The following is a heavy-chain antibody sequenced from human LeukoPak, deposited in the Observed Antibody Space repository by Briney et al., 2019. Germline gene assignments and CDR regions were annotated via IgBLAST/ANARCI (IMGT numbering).Heavy chain of an antibody. J-gene: IGHJ5*02. CDR1: GFTFSSYA. V-gene: IGHV3-30*02. CDR3: AKDSTMVRGAAPYNWFDP. Sequence: PGGSLSLSCAASGFTFSSYAMHWVRQAPGKGLEWVAFIRYDGSNKYYADSVKGRFTISRDNSKNTLYLQMNSLRAEDTAVYYCAKDSTMVRGAAPYNWFDPWGQGTLVTVSS. D-gene: IGHD3-10*01. CDR2: IRYDGSNK.